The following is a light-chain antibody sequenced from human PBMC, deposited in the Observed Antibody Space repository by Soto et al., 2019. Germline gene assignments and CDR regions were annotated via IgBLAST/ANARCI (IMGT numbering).Light chain of an antibody. J-gene: IGLJ1*01. CDR2: DVS. Sequence: QSALTQPTSVSGSPGQSITISCTGTSSDVGGRDLVSWYQQHPGKAPKLMIYDVSNRPSGVSNRFSGSKSGNTASLTISGLQAEDEADYYCCSYTTSTTGVFGTGTKVTVL. V-gene: IGLV2-14*01. CDR1: SSDVGGRDL. CDR3: CSYTTSTTGV.